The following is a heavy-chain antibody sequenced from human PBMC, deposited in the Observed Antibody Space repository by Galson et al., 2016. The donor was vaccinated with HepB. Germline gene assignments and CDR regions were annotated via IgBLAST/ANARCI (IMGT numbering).Heavy chain of an antibody. CDR2: IKRKTDGGTT. J-gene: IGHJ2*01. Sequence: SLRLSCAASGFTVSNAWMSWVRQAPGKGLEWVGRIKRKTDGGTTDHAAPVKDRFTLSRDDSINTLYLQLNSLKTEDTAVYNCASYRAPWFFDLWGRGTLFTVSS. CDR1: GFTVSNAW. D-gene: IGHD1-14*01. V-gene: IGHV3-15*01. CDR3: ASYRAPWFFDL.